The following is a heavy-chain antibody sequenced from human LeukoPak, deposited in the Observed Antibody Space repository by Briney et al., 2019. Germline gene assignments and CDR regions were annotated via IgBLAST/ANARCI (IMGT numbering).Heavy chain of an antibody. V-gene: IGHV4-59*01. D-gene: IGHD1-26*01. Sequence: SETLSLTCAVYGGSFSSYYWSWIRQPPGKGLEWIGYIYYSGSTNYNPSLKSRVTISVDTSKNQFSLKLSSVTAADTAVYYCARVVGATLYYYYYMDVWGKGTTVTISS. J-gene: IGHJ6*03. CDR2: IYYSGST. CDR3: ARVVGATLYYYYYMDV. CDR1: GGSFSSYY.